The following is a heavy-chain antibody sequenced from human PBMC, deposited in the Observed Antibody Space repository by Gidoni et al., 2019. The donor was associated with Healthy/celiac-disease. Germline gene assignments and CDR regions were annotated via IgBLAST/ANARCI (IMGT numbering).Heavy chain of an antibody. D-gene: IGHD3-10*01. CDR2: IYYSGST. CDR1: GGSISSGGYY. Sequence: QVQLQESGPGLVKPSQTLSLTCTVSGGSISSGGYYWSWIRQHPGKGLEWIGYIYYSGSTYYNPSLKSRVTISVDTSKNQFSLKLSSVTAADTAVYYCARAGYYGSGSYKGGGWFDPWGQGTLVTVSS. CDR3: ARAGYYGSGSYKGGGWFDP. V-gene: IGHV4-31*03. J-gene: IGHJ5*02.